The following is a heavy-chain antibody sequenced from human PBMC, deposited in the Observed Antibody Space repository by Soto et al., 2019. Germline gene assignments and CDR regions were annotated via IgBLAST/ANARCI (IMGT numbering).Heavy chain of an antibody. CDR3: AREIGHGHYFDY. D-gene: IGHD2-21*01. CDR2: ITDSSDTV. Sequence: GSLRLSCVASGFSFSNYNMNWVRQAPGKGLEWASYITDSSDTVHYADSVRGRFTISRDNAESSLYLQMNSLRDEDTAVYFCAREIGHGHYFDYWGRGTLVTVSS. V-gene: IGHV3-48*02. J-gene: IGHJ4*02. CDR1: GFSFSNYN.